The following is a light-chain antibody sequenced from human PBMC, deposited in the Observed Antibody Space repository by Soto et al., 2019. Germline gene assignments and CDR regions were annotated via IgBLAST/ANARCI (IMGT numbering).Light chain of an antibody. CDR3: VVYMGSGLSV. V-gene: IGLV8-61*01. J-gene: IGLJ2*01. Sequence: QTVVTQEPSLSVSPGGTVTLTCGLRSGSVSTSYYPSWYQQTPGQAPRTLIYSTNTRSSGVPDRFSGSILGNKAALTITGATADAECDYDGVVYMGSGLSVFGVGTQRAVL. CDR1: SGSVSTSYY. CDR2: STN.